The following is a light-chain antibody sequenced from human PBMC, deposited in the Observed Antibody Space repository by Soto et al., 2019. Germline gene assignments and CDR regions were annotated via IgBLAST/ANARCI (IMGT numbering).Light chain of an antibody. CDR1: QSVSSK. V-gene: IGKV3-15*01. J-gene: IGKJ1*01. CDR2: DAS. Sequence: EIVLTQSPATLSVSPGERATLSCRASQSVSSKLAWYQQKPGQPPRLLIYDASNRATGVPDRFIGSGSGTEFTLTITSLQSEDFAVYYCQRYSDWPPWTFGQGTKVEIK. CDR3: QRYSDWPPWT.